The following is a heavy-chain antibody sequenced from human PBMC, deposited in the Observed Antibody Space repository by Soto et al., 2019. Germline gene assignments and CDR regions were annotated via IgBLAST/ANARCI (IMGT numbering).Heavy chain of an antibody. D-gene: IGHD2-21*02. Sequence: ASVKVSCKASGYTFTIYGINWVRQAPGQGLEWMGWISPDNGNTNYAQKLQGRVTMTTDTSTSTAYMELRSLRSDDTAVYYCARSIVVVTALDYWGQGTLVTVSS. V-gene: IGHV1-18*01. J-gene: IGHJ4*02. CDR3: ARSIVVVTALDY. CDR1: GYTFTIYG. CDR2: ISPDNGNT.